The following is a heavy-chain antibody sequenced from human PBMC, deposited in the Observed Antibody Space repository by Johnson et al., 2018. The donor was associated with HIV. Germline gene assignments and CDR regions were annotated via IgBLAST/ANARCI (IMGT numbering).Heavy chain of an antibody. CDR2: ISWNSGSI. J-gene: IGHJ3*02. CDR3: AKQYSRSWYGNAFDI. Sequence: LVESGGGLVQPGRSLRLSCAASGFTFDDYAMHWVRQAPGKGLEWVSGISWNSGSIGYADSVKGRFTISRDNAKNSLYLQMNSLRAEDTALYYCAKQYSRSWYGNAFDIWGQGTMVTVSS. CDR1: GFTFDDYA. D-gene: IGHD6-13*01. V-gene: IGHV3-9*01.